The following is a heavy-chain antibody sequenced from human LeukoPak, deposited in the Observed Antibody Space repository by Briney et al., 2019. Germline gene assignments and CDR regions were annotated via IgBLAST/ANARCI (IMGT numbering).Heavy chain of an antibody. CDR3: ATDGNWGNFDF. J-gene: IGHJ4*02. V-gene: IGHV1-24*01. Sequence: SVKVSCKVSGYTLTALSMHWVRQAPGKGLEWMGGFDPEGSKTIYAQNLQGRVTITEDTSTDTAYMELRSLRSEDTAVYYCATDGNWGNFDFWGQGTLVTVSS. CDR2: FDPEGSKT. D-gene: IGHD7-27*01. CDR1: GYTLTALS.